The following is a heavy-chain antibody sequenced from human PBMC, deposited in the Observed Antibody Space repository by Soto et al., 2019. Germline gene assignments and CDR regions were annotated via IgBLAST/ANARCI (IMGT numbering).Heavy chain of an antibody. CDR1: RFTFNNYG. V-gene: IGHV3-30*18. D-gene: IGHD6-13*01. CDR3: AKDQGIAASHGID. J-gene: IGHJ3*01. Sequence: QVQLVESGGGVVQPGRSLRLSCAASRFTFNNYGMHWVRQAPGKGLEWVAVISNDGSDKYYADSVKGRLTISRDNSKDTLYLQMNSLRAEDTAVYYCAKDQGIAASHGIDWGQGTMVTVSS. CDR2: ISNDGSDK.